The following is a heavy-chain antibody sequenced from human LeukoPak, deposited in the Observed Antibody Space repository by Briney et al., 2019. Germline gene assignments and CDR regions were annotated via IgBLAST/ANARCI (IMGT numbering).Heavy chain of an antibody. J-gene: IGHJ6*02. CDR1: GGSFSGYY. CDR3: ARGSSGGSGRTDYYYGMDV. CDR2: INHSGST. Sequence: SETLSLTCAVYGGSFSGYYWSWIRQPPGKGLEWIGEINHSGSTNYNPSLKSRVTISVDTSKNQFSLKLSSVTAADTAVYYCARGSSGGSGRTDYYYGMDVWGQGTTVTVSS. D-gene: IGHD3-10*01. V-gene: IGHV4-34*01.